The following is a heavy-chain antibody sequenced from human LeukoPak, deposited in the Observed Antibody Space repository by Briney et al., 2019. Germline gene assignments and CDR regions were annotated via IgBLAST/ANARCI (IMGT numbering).Heavy chain of an antibody. V-gene: IGHV5-51*01. CDR1: GYSFTSYW. Sequence: GESLKISCKGSGYSFTSYWIGWVRQMPGKGLEWMGIIYPGDSDTRYSPSSQGQVTISADKSISTAYLQWSSLKASDTAMYYCASPPVTVRKNAEYFQHWGQGTLVTVSS. CDR2: IYPGDSDT. CDR3: ASPPVTVRKNAEYFQH. J-gene: IGHJ1*01. D-gene: IGHD4-17*01.